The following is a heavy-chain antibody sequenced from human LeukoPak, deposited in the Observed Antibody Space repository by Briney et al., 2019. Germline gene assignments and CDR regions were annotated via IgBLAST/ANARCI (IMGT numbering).Heavy chain of an antibody. CDR3: AKVVGVTWDYYYGMDV. D-gene: IGHD1-26*01. V-gene: IGHV3-30*18. CDR2: ISYDGSNK. CDR1: GFTFSSYG. Sequence: PGRSLRLSCAAPGFTFSSYGMHWARQAPGKGLEWVAVISYDGSNKYYADSVKDRFTISRDNSKNTLYLQMNSLRPEDTAVYYCAKVVGVTWDYYYGMDVWGQGTTVTVSS. J-gene: IGHJ6*02.